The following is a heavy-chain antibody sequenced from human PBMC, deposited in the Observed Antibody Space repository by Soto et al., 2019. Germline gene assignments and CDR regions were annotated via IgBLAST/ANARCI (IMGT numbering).Heavy chain of an antibody. CDR2: IYPGDSDT. J-gene: IGHJ4*02. Sequence: PGESLKISCNGSGYSFTIYWIGWVRQMPGKGLEWMGIIYPGDSDTRYSPSFQGQVTISADKSISTAYLQWSSLKASDTAMYYCARHYCSSTSCSIFDYWGQGTLVTVSS. CDR1: GYSFTIYW. D-gene: IGHD2-2*01. CDR3: ARHYCSSTSCSIFDY. V-gene: IGHV5-51*01.